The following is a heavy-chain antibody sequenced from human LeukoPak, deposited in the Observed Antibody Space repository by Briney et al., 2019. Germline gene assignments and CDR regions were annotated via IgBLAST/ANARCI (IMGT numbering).Heavy chain of an antibody. CDR1: GGSISSGGHS. Sequence: SETLSLTCTVSGGSISSGGHSWSWIRQPPGKGLEWIGYIYHSGSGSTYYNPSLKSRVTISIDKSKNQFSLKLNSVTAADTAVYYCARSYSSGWIFDYWGQGTLVTVSS. V-gene: IGHV4-30-2*01. CDR3: ARSYSSGWIFDY. CDR2: IYHSGSGST. D-gene: IGHD6-19*01. J-gene: IGHJ4*02.